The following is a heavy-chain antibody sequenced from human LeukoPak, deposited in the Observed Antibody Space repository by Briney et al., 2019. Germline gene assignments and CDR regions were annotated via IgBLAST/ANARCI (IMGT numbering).Heavy chain of an antibody. CDR2: IYYSGST. Sequence: SETLSLTCTVSGGSISSSSYYWGWIRQPPGKGLEWVGSIYYSGSTYYNPSLKSRVTISVDTSKNQFSLKLSSVTAADTAVYYCARLATYYYDSSGYPCIDYWGQGTLVTVSS. D-gene: IGHD3-22*01. CDR1: GGSISSSSYY. J-gene: IGHJ4*02. V-gene: IGHV4-39*01. CDR3: ARLATYYYDSSGYPCIDY.